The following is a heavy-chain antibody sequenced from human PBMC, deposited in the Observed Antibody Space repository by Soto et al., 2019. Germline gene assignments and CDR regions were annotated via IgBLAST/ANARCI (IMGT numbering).Heavy chain of an antibody. CDR1: GFTFSSNG. CDR3: ANGKGVGATTDVANC. Sequence: EVPVLESGGGLVQPGGSLRLSCAASGFTFSSNGMNWVRQGPGQGLVWFSGIRRDGDTTYKVSSVKCRFTVSRDTSKKTVYLSLTSRIVADPARYYGANGKGVGATTDVANCWAQGTLVTV. CDR2: IRRDGDTT. V-gene: IGHV3-23*01. D-gene: IGHD1-26*01. J-gene: IGHJ4*02.